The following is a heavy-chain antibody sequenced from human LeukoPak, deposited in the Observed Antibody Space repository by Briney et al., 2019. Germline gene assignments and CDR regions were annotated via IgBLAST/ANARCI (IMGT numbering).Heavy chain of an antibody. J-gene: IGHJ4*02. CDR3: AADFNLLRGVLNTHYYCDY. CDR1: GYTFPDYV. CDR2: TSAYNGNT. V-gene: IGHV1-18*01. Sequence: ASLKVSCKASGYTFPDYVITWVRQAPGQGLEWMGWTSAYNGNTDYAQKFQGRVTMTTDTSTSTAYMELRSLRSDDTAVYYCAADFNLLRGVLNTHYYCDYWGQGTLVTVSS. D-gene: IGHD3-10*01.